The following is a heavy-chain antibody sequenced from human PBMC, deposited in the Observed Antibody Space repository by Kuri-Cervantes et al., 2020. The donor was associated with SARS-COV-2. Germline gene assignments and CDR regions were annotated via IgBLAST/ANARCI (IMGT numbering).Heavy chain of an antibody. D-gene: IGHD7-27*01. CDR2: INHSGST. V-gene: IGHV4-34*01. CDR1: GGSFSGYY. Sequence: GSLRLSCAVYGGSFSGYYWNWIRQPPGKGLEWIGEINHSGSTNYNPSLKSRVTISVNTSKNQFSLKLSSVTAADTAVYYCAREVPGEALDYWGQGTLVTVSS. J-gene: IGHJ4*02. CDR3: AREVPGEALDY.